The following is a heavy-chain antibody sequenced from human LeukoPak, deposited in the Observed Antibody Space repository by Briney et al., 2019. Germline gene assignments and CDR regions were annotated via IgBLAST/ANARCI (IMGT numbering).Heavy chain of an antibody. J-gene: IGHJ3*02. CDR1: TFTFSSHD. Sequence: AGGSLRLSCAASTFTFSSHDMHWVRQAPGKGLEWVSFISSSGGTIYLADSVKGRFTISRDNARNSLCLQMNSLRAEDTALYYCVRDDGGSTFDTWGQGTMVTVSS. D-gene: IGHD3-10*01. CDR3: VRDDGGSTFDT. V-gene: IGHV3-48*03. CDR2: ISSSGGTI.